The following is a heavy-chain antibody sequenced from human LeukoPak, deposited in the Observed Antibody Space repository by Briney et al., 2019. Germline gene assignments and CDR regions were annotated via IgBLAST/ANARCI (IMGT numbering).Heavy chain of an antibody. CDR2: ISGSGDST. J-gene: IGHJ5*02. CDR3: AKEYSSSSNSDWFDP. V-gene: IGHV3-23*01. CDR1: GFTFSSYA. D-gene: IGHD6-6*01. Sequence: GGSLRLSCAASGFTFSSYAMSWVRQAPGKGLEWVSAISGSGDSTYYADSVKGRFTISRDNSKNTLYLQMNSLRAEDTAVYYCAKEYSSSSNSDWFDPWGQGTLVTVSS.